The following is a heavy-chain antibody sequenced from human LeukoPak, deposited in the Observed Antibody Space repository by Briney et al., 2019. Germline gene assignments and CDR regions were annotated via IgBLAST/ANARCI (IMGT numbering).Heavy chain of an antibody. J-gene: IGHJ3*01. CDR3: VRAIVGASVAFDF. CDR1: GFTFSSYG. D-gene: IGHD1-26*01. Sequence: GGSLRLSCAASGFTFSSYGMHWVRPAPGKGLEWVAVVSYDGGNKYYAASVKGRFTISRDTSNNSLYLQMNSLRAEDTAVYYCVRAIVGASVAFDFWGQGTLVTVSS. V-gene: IGHV3-30*03. CDR2: VSYDGGNK.